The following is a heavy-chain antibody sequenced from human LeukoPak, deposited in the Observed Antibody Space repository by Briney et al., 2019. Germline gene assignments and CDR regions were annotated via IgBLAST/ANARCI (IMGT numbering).Heavy chain of an antibody. J-gene: IGHJ1*01. Sequence: GGSLRLSCAASGFTFESHAMNWLRQAPGRGLEWVSLIGAGGGATYYADSVKGRFTISRDNSKNTLYLQMNSLRAEDTAIYYCAKVRAMTTVTSDPFQHWGQGTLVTVSS. CDR2: IGAGGGAT. V-gene: IGHV3-23*01. D-gene: IGHD4-17*01. CDR1: GFTFESHA. CDR3: AKVRAMTTVTSDPFQH.